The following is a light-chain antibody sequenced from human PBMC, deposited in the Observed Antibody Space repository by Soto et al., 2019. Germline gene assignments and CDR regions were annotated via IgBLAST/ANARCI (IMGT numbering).Light chain of an antibody. J-gene: IGKJ1*01. CDR2: AAS. V-gene: IGKV1-39*01. Sequence: DIQVTQSPSSLSASVGDRVTITCRASQRIATYLNWYQQKPGKAPKLLIYAASSLQSGVPSTFSGSGSGTDFTLTITSLQPEDFATYYCQQTYTAPHTFGQGTKVEIK. CDR1: QRIATY. CDR3: QQTYTAPHT.